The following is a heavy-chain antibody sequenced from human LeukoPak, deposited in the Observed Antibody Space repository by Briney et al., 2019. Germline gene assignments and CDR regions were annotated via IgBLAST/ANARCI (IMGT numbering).Heavy chain of an antibody. CDR3: ARARGLGYCSGGSCYGPGGLDY. CDR2: IYHSGTT. Sequence: SHTLSLTCAVSGGSISSGGYSWSWIRQPPGQGLEWIGYIYHSGTTYYNPSLKSRVTISVDRSKNQFSLKLSSVTAADTAVYYCARARGLGYCSGGSCYGPGGLDYWGQGTLVTVSS. CDR1: GGSISSGGYS. V-gene: IGHV4-30-2*01. D-gene: IGHD2-15*01. J-gene: IGHJ4*02.